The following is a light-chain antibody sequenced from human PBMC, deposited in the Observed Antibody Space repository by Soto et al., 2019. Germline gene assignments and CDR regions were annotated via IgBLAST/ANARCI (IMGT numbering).Light chain of an antibody. CDR2: GVS. V-gene: IGKV3-20*01. Sequence: ELVLTQSPGTLSLSPGGRATLSCRASQSVSSTYLAWYQQKPGQAPRLIIYGVSNSATGIPDRFSGSGSGTDFTLTISRLEPEDSAVYYCHQFGSSPITFGQGTRLEIK. CDR3: HQFGSSPIT. J-gene: IGKJ5*01. CDR1: QSVSSTY.